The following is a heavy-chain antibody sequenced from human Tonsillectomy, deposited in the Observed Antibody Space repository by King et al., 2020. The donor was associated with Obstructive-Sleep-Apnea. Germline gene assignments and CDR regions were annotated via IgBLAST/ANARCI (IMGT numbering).Heavy chain of an antibody. CDR1: GFTIRDYN. Sequence: QLVQSGGGLVKPGGSLRLSCAASGFTIRDYNMTWVRQAPGKGLEWVSYITASGTTVYYADSVKGRFTISRDNAKKSVYLQMNRLRAEDTAVYYCTGGVLGYWGQGTLVTVSS. CDR2: ITASGTTV. V-gene: IGHV3-11*01. CDR3: TGGVLGY. J-gene: IGHJ4*02.